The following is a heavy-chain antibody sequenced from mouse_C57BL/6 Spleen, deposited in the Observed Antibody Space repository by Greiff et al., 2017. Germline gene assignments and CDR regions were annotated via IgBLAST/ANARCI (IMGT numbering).Heavy chain of an antibody. J-gene: IGHJ2*01. CDR2: IHPNSGST. V-gene: IGHV1-64*01. CDR3: AEGGLRPLFDY. Sequence: QVQLQQPGAELVKPGASVKLSCKASGYTFTSYWMHWVKQRPGQGLEWIGMIHPNSGSTNYNEKFKSKATLPVAKSSSTAYMQLSSLTSEDSAVYYCAEGGLRPLFDYWGQGTTLTVSS. CDR1: GYTFTSYW. D-gene: IGHD2-4*01.